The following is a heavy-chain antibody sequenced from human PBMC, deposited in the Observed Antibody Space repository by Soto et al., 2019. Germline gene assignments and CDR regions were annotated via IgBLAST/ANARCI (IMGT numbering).Heavy chain of an antibody. Sequence: PSETLSLTCTVSGGSISSSSYYWGWIRQPPGKGLEWIGSIYYSGSTYYNPSLKSRVTISVDTSKNQFSLKLSSVTAADTAVYCCAPLSVSLSGPYGIHVWGEGTTGTVSS. CDR1: GGSISSSSYY. V-gene: IGHV4-39*01. J-gene: IGHJ6*04. CDR2: IYYSGST. CDR3: APLSVSLSGPYGIHV. D-gene: IGHD2-15*01.